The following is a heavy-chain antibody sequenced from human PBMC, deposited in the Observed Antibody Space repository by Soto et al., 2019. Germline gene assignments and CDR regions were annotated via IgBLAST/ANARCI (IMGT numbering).Heavy chain of an antibody. CDR1: GFTVSSNY. CDR3: AREPPNYYDSSGYQYYFHY. CDR2: IYSGGST. D-gene: IGHD3-22*01. J-gene: IGHJ4*02. Sequence: PGGSLRLSCAASGFTVSSNYMSWVRQAPGKGLEWVSVIYSGGSTYYADSVKGRFTISRDNSKNTLYLQMNSLRAEDTAVYYCAREPPNYYDSSGYQYYFHYWGQGTLVTVSS. V-gene: IGHV3-53*01.